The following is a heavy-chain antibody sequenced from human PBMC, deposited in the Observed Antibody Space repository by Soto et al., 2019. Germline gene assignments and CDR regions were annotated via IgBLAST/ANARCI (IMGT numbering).Heavy chain of an antibody. CDR3: ASGAADPYYYYGMDV. CDR1: GFTFSSYW. J-gene: IGHJ6*02. V-gene: IGHV3-74*01. CDR2: IKSDGSSI. Sequence: PGGSLRLSCAASGFTFSSYWMHWVRQAPGEGLVWVSRIKSDGSSITYADSVKGRFTISRDNAKNTLYLQMNSLRAEDTAVYYCASGAADPYYYYGMDVWGQGTTVTVSS. D-gene: IGHD6-13*01.